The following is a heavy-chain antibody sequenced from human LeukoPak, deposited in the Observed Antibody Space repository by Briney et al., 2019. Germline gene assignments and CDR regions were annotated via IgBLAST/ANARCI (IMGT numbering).Heavy chain of an antibody. CDR3: ANWSPQPLSAFDI. CDR1: GFTFSSYG. V-gene: IGHV3-30*02. J-gene: IGHJ3*02. Sequence: GGSLRLSCAASGFTFSSYGMHWVRQAPGKGLEWVAFIRYDGSNKHYADSVKGRFTISRDNSKNTLYLQMNSLRAEDTAVYYCANWSPQPLSAFDIWGQGTMVTVSS. CDR2: IRYDGSNK. D-gene: IGHD2-2*01.